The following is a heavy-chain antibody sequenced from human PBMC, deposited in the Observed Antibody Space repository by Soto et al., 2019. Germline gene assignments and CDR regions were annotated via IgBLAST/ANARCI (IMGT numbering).Heavy chain of an antibody. CDR3: ARAVGVTAAMRGYYYYYGMDV. Sequence: GGSLRLSCAASGFTFSSYSMNWVRQAPGKGLEWVSSICSSSSYIYYADSVKGRFTISRDNAKNSLYLQMNSLRAEDTAVYYCARAVGVTAAMRGYYYYYGMDVWGQGTTVTVSS. V-gene: IGHV3-21*01. CDR1: GFTFSSYS. D-gene: IGHD2-2*01. CDR2: ICSSSSYI. J-gene: IGHJ6*02.